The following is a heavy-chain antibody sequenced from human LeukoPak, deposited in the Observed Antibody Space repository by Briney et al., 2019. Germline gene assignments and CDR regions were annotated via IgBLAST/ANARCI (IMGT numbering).Heavy chain of an antibody. CDR3: ASGYGPRAPQKVDY. CDR2: IYYSGST. V-gene: IGHV4-39*01. D-gene: IGHD5-18*01. CDR1: GGSISSSSYY. Sequence: PSETLSLTCTVSGGSISSSSYYWGWIRQPPGKGLEWIGSIYYSGSTYYNPSLKSRVTISVDTSKNQFSLKLSSVTAADTAVYYCASGYGPRAPQKVDYWGQGTLVTVSS. J-gene: IGHJ4*02.